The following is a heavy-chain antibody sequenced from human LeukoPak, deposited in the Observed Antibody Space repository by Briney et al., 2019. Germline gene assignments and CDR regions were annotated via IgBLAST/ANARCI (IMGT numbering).Heavy chain of an antibody. CDR1: GYTFTSYD. V-gene: IGHV1-8*01. D-gene: IGHD3-3*01. CDR3: ARLQDYDFWSGYYHYYYGMDV. Sequence: ASVKVSCKASGYTFTSYDINWVRQATGQGLEWMGWMNPNSGNTGYAQKFQGRVTMTRNTSISTAYMELSSLRSEDTAVYYCARLQDYDFWSGYYHYYYGMDVWGQGTTVTVSS. CDR2: MNPNSGNT. J-gene: IGHJ6*02.